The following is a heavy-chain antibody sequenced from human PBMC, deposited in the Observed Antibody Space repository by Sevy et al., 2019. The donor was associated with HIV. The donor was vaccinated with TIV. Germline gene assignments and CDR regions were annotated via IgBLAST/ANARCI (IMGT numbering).Heavy chain of an antibody. Sequence: GGSLRLSCAASGFSFSWYWMSWVRQTPEKGLEWVASITDNGAKTFYADSVKGRFTISRDNSQSTLFLHMNSLRGDDTAVYFCAKTEYTSGWFYWGQGTLVTVSS. CDR2: ITDNGAKT. V-gene: IGHV3-23*01. D-gene: IGHD6-19*01. CDR1: GFSFSWYW. J-gene: IGHJ4*02. CDR3: AKTEYTSGWFY.